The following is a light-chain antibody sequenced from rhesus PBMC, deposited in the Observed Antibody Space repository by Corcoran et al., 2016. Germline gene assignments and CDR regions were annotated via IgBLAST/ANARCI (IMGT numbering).Light chain of an antibody. Sequence: DVVMTQSPLSLPVTLGQPASISCRSSQSLVHSDGKTHLNWLQQKPGQPPRRLIYQVSNRDSGVPDRFSGSGAGTDFTLKISRVEAEDVGVYYCVQGTHWPPFTFGPGTKLDIK. J-gene: IGKJ3*01. CDR2: QVS. V-gene: IGKV2S9*01. CDR3: VQGTHWPPFT. CDR1: QSLVHSDGKTH.